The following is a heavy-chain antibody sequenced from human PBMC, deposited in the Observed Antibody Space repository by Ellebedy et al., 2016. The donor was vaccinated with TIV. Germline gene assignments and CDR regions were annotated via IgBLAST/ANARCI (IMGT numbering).Heavy chain of an antibody. CDR1: GDRVSSNSAA. Sequence: SQTLALTCAISGDRVSSNSAAWDWLRPSPSRGLDWLGRTYYRSKWYNDYAVAVKSRITINPDTSKNLFSLQLKSVNHDDTAVYYCAKGGYCTNGECTHDAFDIWGQGTMVTVSS. J-gene: IGHJ3*02. CDR2: TYYRSKWYN. CDR3: AKGGYCTNGECTHDAFDI. D-gene: IGHD2-8*01. V-gene: IGHV6-1*01.